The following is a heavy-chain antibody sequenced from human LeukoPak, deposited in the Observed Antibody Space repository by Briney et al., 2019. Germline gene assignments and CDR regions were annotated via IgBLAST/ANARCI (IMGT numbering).Heavy chain of an antibody. CDR3: ARDRVHSSGWYYYYYGMDV. J-gene: IGHJ6*02. Sequence: ASVKVSCKASGYTFTSYGISWVRQAPGQGLEWMGWISAYNGNTNYAQKLQGRVTMTTDTSTSTAYMELRSLRSEDTAVYYCARDRVHSSGWYYYYYGMDVWGQGTTVTVSS. V-gene: IGHV1-18*01. CDR1: GYTFTSYG. D-gene: IGHD6-19*01. CDR2: ISAYNGNT.